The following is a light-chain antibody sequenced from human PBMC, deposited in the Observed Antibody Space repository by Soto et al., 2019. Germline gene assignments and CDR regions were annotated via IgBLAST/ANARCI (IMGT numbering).Light chain of an antibody. CDR1: QSVSSSY. V-gene: IGKV3-20*01. CDR2: GAS. J-gene: IGKJ4*01. CDR3: QQYGSSPLT. Sequence: EIVLTQSPGTLSLSPGERATLSCRASQSVSSSYLGWYQQKPGQAPRLLIYGASNRATGIPDRFSGIGSGTDFTLTISRLEPEDFAVYYCQQYGSSPLTFCEGTKVEIK.